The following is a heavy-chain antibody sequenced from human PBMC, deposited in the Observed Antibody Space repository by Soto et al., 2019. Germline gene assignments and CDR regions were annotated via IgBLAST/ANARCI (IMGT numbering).Heavy chain of an antibody. CDR2: IYYSGST. V-gene: IGHV4-59*01. Sequence: SETLSLTCTVSGGSISSYYWSWIRQPPGKGLEWIGYIYYSGSTNYNPSLKSRVTISVDTSKNQFSLKLSSVTAADTAVYYCARDKGFGEHDAFDIWGQGTMVTVSS. CDR1: GGSISSYY. J-gene: IGHJ3*02. CDR3: ARDKGFGEHDAFDI. D-gene: IGHD3-10*01.